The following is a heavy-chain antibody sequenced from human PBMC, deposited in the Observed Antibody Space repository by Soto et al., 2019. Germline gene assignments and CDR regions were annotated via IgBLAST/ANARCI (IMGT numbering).Heavy chain of an antibody. CDR1: GFAFSNFG. D-gene: IGHD2-8*01. CDR3: ARESPTLYAMDV. J-gene: IGHJ6*02. CDR2: IWYEGENK. V-gene: IGHV3-33*01. Sequence: QLVESGGGVVQPGRSLSLSCAASGFAFSNFGLHWVRQAPGKGLEWVAIIWYEGENKYYSDNVKGRCTIARDNSRSTVFLEMNSLRGDDTAVYFCARESPTLYAMDVCVQGTTGTVS.